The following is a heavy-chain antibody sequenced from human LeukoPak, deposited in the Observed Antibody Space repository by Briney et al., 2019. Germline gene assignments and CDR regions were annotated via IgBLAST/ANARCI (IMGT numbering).Heavy chain of an antibody. V-gene: IGHV4-4*02. Sequence: SETLSLTCAISGGSVSNSNWWTWVRQPPGKGLEWIGEIYHTGSTNYNPSLKSRVAMSVDKSKNQFSLRLSSVTAADTAVYYCARVTGYSSSWPYYYYGMDVWGQGTTVTVSS. CDR2: IYHTGST. D-gene: IGHD6-13*01. CDR1: GGSVSNSNW. J-gene: IGHJ6*02. CDR3: ARVTGYSSSWPYYYYGMDV.